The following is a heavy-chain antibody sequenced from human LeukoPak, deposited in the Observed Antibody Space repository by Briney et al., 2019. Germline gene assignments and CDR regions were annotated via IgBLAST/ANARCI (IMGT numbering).Heavy chain of an antibody. CDR3: ARDGSSWSNWLDP. CDR2: INSDGSST. J-gene: IGHJ5*02. CDR1: GFTFSGYW. D-gene: IGHD6-13*01. V-gene: IGHV3-74*01. Sequence: GGSLRLSCEASGFTFSGYWMHWVRQAPGKGLVWVSRINSDGSSTSYADSVKGRFTISRDNAKNTLYLQMNSLRAEDTAVYYCARDGSSWSNWLDPWGQGTLVTVSS.